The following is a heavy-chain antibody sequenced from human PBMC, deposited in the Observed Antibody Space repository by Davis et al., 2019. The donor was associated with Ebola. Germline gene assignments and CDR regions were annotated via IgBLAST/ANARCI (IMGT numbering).Heavy chain of an antibody. CDR3: ARRGMGLMAYWGSTGPNWYFDL. CDR1: GGTFSSYA. J-gene: IGHJ2*01. V-gene: IGHV1-69*13. CDR2: IIPIFGTA. D-gene: IGHD3-16*01. Sequence: AASVKVSCKASGGTFSSYAISWVRQAPGQGLEWMGGIIPIFGTANYAQKFQGRVTITADESTSTAYMELSSLRSEDTAVYYCARRGMGLMAYWGSTGPNWYFDLWGRGTLVTVSS.